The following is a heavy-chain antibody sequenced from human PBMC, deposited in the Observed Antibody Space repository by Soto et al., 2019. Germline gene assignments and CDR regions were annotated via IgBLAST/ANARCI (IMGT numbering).Heavy chain of an antibody. CDR2: IDPSDSYT. CDR3: AITGYSSSLVDY. J-gene: IGHJ4*02. D-gene: IGHD6-13*01. Sequence: PGESLKISCNGSAYSFTIYWISWVRQMPGKGLEWMGRIDPSDSYTNYSPSFQGHVTISADKTISTAYLQWSSLKATDTAMYYCAITGYSSSLVDYWGQGTLVTVSS. V-gene: IGHV5-10-1*01. CDR1: AYSFTIYW.